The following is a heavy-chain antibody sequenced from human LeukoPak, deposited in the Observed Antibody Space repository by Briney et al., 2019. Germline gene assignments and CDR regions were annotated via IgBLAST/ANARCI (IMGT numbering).Heavy chain of an antibody. Sequence: SETLSLTCAVYGGSFSGYYWSWIRQPPGKGLEWIGGINHSGSTNYNPSLKSRVTISVDTSKNQFSLKLSSVTAADTAVYYCARPRVRNWFDPWGQGTLVTVSS. D-gene: IGHD3-10*01. CDR3: ARPRVRNWFDP. CDR1: GGSFSGYY. V-gene: IGHV4-34*01. J-gene: IGHJ5*02. CDR2: INHSGST.